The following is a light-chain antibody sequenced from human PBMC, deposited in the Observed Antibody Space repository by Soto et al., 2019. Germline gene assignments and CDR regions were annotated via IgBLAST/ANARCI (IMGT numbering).Light chain of an antibody. CDR3: SSYTTSSTAYV. V-gene: IGLV2-14*01. Sequence: QSALTQPASVSGSPGQSITISCTGTNSDVGRYNYVSWYQQQPGKAPKLMIYEVSNRPSGVSNRFSGSKSGNTASLTISGPQAEDEADYYCSSYTTSSTAYVFGIGTKVTVL. CDR1: NSDVGRYNY. CDR2: EVS. J-gene: IGLJ1*01.